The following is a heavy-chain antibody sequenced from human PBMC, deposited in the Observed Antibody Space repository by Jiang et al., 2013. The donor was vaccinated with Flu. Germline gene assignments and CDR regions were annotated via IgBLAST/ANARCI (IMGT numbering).Heavy chain of an antibody. D-gene: IGHD3-9*01. CDR1: DDYA. CDR2: ISWNSGSI. CDR3: AKDIKIRYFDWYPLDY. Sequence: DDYAMHWVRQAPGKGLEWVSGISWNSGSIGYADSVKGRFTISRDNAKNSLYLQMNSLRAEDTALYYCAKDIKIRYFDWYPLDYWGQGTLVTVSS. J-gene: IGHJ4*02. V-gene: IGHV3-9*01.